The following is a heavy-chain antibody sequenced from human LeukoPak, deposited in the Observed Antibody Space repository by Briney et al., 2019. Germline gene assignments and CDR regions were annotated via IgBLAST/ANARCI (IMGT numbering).Heavy chain of an antibody. CDR2: TNGDGGRT. CDR1: GFTFGDYA. Sequence: GGSLRLSCAASGFTFGDYAMSWVRHTPGKGLEWVSGTNGDGGRTVYADSVKGRFTISRDNAKNSLYLQMNSLRVEDTAMYYCARDGLRRPPTPYCGGDCPLDYWGQGTLVSVSS. V-gene: IGHV3-20*04. J-gene: IGHJ4*02. D-gene: IGHD2-21*02. CDR3: ARDGLRRPPTPYCGGDCPLDY.